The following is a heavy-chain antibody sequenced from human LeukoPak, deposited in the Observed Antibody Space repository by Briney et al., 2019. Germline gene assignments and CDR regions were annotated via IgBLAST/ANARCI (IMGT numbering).Heavy chain of an antibody. CDR2: MYLSGTT. V-gene: IGHV4-4*02. J-gene: IGHJ4*02. CDR3: ASGYYYDSSGYYFLN. D-gene: IGHD3-22*01. CDR1: GDSINSLDL. Sequence: SGTLSLTCTVSGDSINSLDLWSWVRQPPGKGLEWIGEMYLSGTTHSNPSVKSRVTISIDKSKNQFFLNLSSVTAADTAVYYCASGYYYDSSGYYFLNWGQGTLVTVSS.